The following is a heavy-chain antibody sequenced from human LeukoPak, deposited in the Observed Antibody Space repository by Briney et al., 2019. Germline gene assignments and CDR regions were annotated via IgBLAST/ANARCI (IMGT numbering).Heavy chain of an antibody. CDR3: AVNYCSSTSCYVDAFDI. V-gene: IGHV3-21*01. D-gene: IGHD2-2*01. J-gene: IGHJ3*02. CDR1: GFTFSSYS. Sequence: GGSLRLSCAASGFTFSSYSMNWVRQAPGKGLEWVSSISSSSSYIYYADSVKGRFTISRDNAKNSLYLKMNSLRAEETAVYYCAVNYCSSTSCYVDAFDIWGQGTMVTVSS. CDR2: ISSSSSYI.